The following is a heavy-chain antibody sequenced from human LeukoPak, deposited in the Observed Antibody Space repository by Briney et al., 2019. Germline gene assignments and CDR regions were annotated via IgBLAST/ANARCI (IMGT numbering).Heavy chain of an antibody. CDR2: FDPEVGET. CDR1: GYTFTSYD. V-gene: IGHV1-24*01. Sequence: ASVKVSCKASGYTFTSYDINWVRQAPGKGLEWMGGFDPEVGETIYAQKFRGRVTMTEDTSPDTAYMELSSLRSEDTAVYYCVKLSEAQLGRRQYYFDYWGQGTLVTVSS. J-gene: IGHJ4*02. CDR3: VKLSEAQLGRRQYYFDY. D-gene: IGHD3-16*01.